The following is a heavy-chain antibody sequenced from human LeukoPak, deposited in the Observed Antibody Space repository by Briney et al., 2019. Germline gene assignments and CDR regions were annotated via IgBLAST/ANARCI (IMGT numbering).Heavy chain of an antibody. CDR2: ILSDGSYE. Sequence: GGSLRLSCATSGFSLSRNGMHWVRQAPGQGLEWVAFILSDGSYEYYADSVKGRFTISRDTSRNTLFLQMNSLRTEDTAVYYCAKDVEMFGINGLDHWGQGTLVTVSS. J-gene: IGHJ4*02. CDR3: AKDVEMFGINGLDH. D-gene: IGHD1-20*01. V-gene: IGHV3-30*02. CDR1: GFSLSRNG.